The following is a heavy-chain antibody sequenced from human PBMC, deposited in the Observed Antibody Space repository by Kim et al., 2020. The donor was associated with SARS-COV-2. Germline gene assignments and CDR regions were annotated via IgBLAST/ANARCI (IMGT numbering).Heavy chain of an antibody. CDR2: INPNSGGT. V-gene: IGHV1-2*06. CDR3: ARSRTTVVTPDP. Sequence: ASVKVSCKASGYTFTNYYIHWVRQAPGQGLEWMGRINPNSGGTNSAPKFQGRVTMTRDTSISTAYMELSRLRSDDTAVYYCARSRTTVVTPDPWGQGTLVTVSS. J-gene: IGHJ5*02. D-gene: IGHD4-17*01. CDR1: GYTFTNYY.